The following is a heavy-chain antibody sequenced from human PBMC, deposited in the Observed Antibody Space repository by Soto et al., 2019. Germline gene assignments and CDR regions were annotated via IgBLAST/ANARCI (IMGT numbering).Heavy chain of an antibody. J-gene: IGHJ5*02. V-gene: IGHV1-18*01. CDR1: GYTFTSYG. CDR3: ARSLSYDYVWGSYGVWFDP. CDR2: ITAYNGKT. Sequence: ASVKVSCKASGYTFTSYGISWVRQAPGQGLEWMGWITAYNGKTNYAQKLQGRVTMTTDTSTSTAYMELRSLRSEDTAVYYCARSLSYDYVWGSYGVWFDPWGQGPLVTVSS. D-gene: IGHD3-16*01.